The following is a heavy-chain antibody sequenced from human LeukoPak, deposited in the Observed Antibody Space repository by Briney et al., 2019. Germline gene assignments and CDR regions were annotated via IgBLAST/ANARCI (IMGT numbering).Heavy chain of an antibody. Sequence: SETLSLTCSVSGSSISSYYWSWIRQSPGKGLEWIGYIYYSGTTNYNPSLKSRVTISVDTSRQQFSLKLSSVTAADTAVYYCARSYDTDAYHNNWFDPWGQGTLVTVSS. CDR3: ARSYDTDAYHNNWFDP. J-gene: IGHJ5*02. CDR1: GSSISSYY. V-gene: IGHV4-59*08. CDR2: IYYSGTT. D-gene: IGHD3-16*01.